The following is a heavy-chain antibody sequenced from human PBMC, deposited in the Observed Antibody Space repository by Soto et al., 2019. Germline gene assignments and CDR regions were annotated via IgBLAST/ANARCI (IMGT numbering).Heavy chain of an antibody. CDR2: ISPSSSSI. D-gene: IGHD3-22*01. CDR3: ARVAYYYDSSGYFY. J-gene: IGHJ4*02. Sequence: EGSLRLSWAAAGFTFSSGGMHWVCQAPGKGLEWVSYISPSSSSIYYADSVKGRFTISRDNSKNSLYLQMNSLRAEDTAVYYCARVAYYYDSSGYFYWGQGT. V-gene: IGHV3-48*01. CDR1: GFTFSSGG.